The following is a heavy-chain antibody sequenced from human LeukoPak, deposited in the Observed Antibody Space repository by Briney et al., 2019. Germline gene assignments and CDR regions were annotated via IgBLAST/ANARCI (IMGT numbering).Heavy chain of an antibody. Sequence: GGSLRLSCAASGFTVSGRYMIWVRQAPGEGLEWVSAIYSGGTTYYADSVKDRFTISRDNSKNTLYLQMNSLRAEDTAVYYCSTAAAEDYWGQGTLVTVSS. CDR3: STAAAEDY. CDR1: GFTVSGRY. J-gene: IGHJ4*02. CDR2: IYSGGTT. D-gene: IGHD6-13*01. V-gene: IGHV3-66*01.